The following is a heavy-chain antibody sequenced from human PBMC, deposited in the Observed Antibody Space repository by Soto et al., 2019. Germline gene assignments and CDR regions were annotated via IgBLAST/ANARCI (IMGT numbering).Heavy chain of an antibody. CDR1: GYTFTSYY. Sequence: ASVKVSCKASGYTFTSYYMHWVRQAPGQGLEWMGIINPSGGSTSYAQKFQGRVTMTRDTSTSTVYMELSSLRSEDTAVYYCARDYSYAYYYYGMDVWGQGTTVTVSS. CDR3: ARDYSYAYYYYGMDV. CDR2: INPSGGST. V-gene: IGHV1-46*01. D-gene: IGHD5-18*01. J-gene: IGHJ6*02.